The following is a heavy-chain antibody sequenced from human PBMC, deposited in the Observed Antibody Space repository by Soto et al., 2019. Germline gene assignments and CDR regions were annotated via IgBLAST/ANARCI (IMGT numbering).Heavy chain of an antibody. CDR3: ARGVRLKVTMVRGVIITDAFDI. V-gene: IGHV4-59*01. CDR2: IYYSGST. J-gene: IGHJ3*02. Sequence: SETLSLTCTVSGGSISSYYWSWIRQPPGKGLEWIGYIYYSGSTNYNPSLKSRVTISVDTSKNQFSLKLSSVTAADTAVYYCARGVRLKVTMVRGVIITDAFDIWGQGTMVTVSS. CDR1: GGSISSYY. D-gene: IGHD3-10*01.